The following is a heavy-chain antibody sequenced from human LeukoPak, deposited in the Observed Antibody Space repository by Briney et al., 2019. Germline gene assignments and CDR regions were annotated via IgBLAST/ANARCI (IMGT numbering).Heavy chain of an antibody. Sequence: PGGSLRLSCAASGFTFSSYSMNWDRQAPGKGLEWVSSISSSSRYIYYADSVKGRFTISRDNAKNSLYLQMNSLRAEDTAVYYCARDPVWGSGWFDYWGQGTLVTVSS. CDR1: GFTFSSYS. J-gene: IGHJ4*02. CDR3: ARDPVWGSGWFDY. CDR2: ISSSSRYI. V-gene: IGHV3-21*01. D-gene: IGHD6-19*01.